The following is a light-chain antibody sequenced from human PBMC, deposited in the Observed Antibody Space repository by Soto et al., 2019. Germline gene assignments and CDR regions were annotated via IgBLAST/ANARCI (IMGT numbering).Light chain of an antibody. CDR3: AAWDDSLSGPV. Sequence: QSVLTQPPSASGTPGQTVTISCSGSSSNIGSNYVYWYQQFPGTAPKLLIFRNNQRPSGVPDRFSGSKSGTSASLAISGLRSEDEADYNCAAWDDSLSGPVFGGGTQLTVL. CDR1: SSNIGSNY. V-gene: IGLV1-47*01. CDR2: RNN. J-gene: IGLJ7*01.